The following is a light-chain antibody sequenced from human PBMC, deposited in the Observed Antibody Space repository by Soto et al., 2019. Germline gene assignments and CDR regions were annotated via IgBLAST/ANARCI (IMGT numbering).Light chain of an antibody. CDR1: QSISNY. V-gene: IGKV1-39*01. Sequence: DIKMTQSPSSLSASVGDRVTISCRASQSISNYLQWYQQKPSQAPKLLVYAASSLDTGVPSRFSGSGSGTDFTLTISSLQPEHFATYYCLQTYTTLTWTFGQGTKVEI. J-gene: IGKJ1*01. CDR3: LQTYTTLTWT. CDR2: AAS.